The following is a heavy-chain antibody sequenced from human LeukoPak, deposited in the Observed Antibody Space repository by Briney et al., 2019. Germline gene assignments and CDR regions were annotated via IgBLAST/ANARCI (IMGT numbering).Heavy chain of an antibody. V-gene: IGHV4-59*01. CDR3: ARTTILHDILTGYSAKGTYYFDY. CDR2: IYHSGST. D-gene: IGHD3-9*01. CDR1: GGSISSYY. J-gene: IGHJ4*02. Sequence: SETLSLTCTVSGGSISSYYWSWIRQPPGKGLEWIGYIYHSGSTNYNPSLKSRVTISVDTSKNQFSLKLSSVTAADTAVYYCARTTILHDILTGYSAKGTYYFDYWGQGTLVTVSS.